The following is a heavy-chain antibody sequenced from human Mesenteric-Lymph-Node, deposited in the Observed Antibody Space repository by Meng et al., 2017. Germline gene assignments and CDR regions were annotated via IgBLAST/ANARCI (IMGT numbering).Heavy chain of an antibody. D-gene: IGHD5-18*01. CDR1: GYSISSGYY. Sequence: SETLSLTCTVSGYSISSGYYWGWIRQPPGQGLEWIGSIYHSGSTYYNPSLKSRLTISVDTSKNQFSLNLSSVTAADTAVYYCARVQAAMEVWGQGTLVAVSS. CDR2: IYHSGST. J-gene: IGHJ4*02. V-gene: IGHV4-38-2*02. CDR3: ARVQAAMEV.